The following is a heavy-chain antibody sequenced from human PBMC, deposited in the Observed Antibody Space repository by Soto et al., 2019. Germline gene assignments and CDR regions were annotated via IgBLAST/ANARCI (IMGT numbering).Heavy chain of an antibody. J-gene: IGHJ6*02. D-gene: IGHD3-16*01. CDR2: INPKNGGT. V-gene: IGHV1-2*02. CDR3: ARGGGQAYYYYPLDV. CDR1: GYTFTGYY. Sequence: QVQMVQSGAEVKKPGASVKVSCTTSGYTFTGYYIHWVRQAPGQGLEWMGWINPKNGGTRFGQRFQDRVGMTRDTTFLATYLGLSRLTSDDSAVYFCARGGGQAYYYYPLDVWGQWTTVTVSS.